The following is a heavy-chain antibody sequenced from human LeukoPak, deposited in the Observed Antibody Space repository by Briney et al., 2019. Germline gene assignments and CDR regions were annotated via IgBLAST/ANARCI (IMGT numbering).Heavy chain of an antibody. CDR2: IYYSGST. V-gene: IGHV4-30-4*01. CDR1: GGSIRGNY. J-gene: IGHJ4*02. D-gene: IGHD2-21*02. CDR3: ARATGDVWPGFDY. Sequence: PSETLSLTCSVSGGSIRGNYWSWIRQPPGKGLEWIGYIYYSGSTYYNPSLKSRVTISVDTSKNQFSLKLSSVTAADTAVYYCARATGDVWPGFDYWGQGTLVTVSS.